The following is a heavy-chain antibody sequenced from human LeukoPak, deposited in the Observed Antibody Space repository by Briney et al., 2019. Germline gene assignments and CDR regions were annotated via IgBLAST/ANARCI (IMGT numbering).Heavy chain of an antibody. CDR2: IYYTGST. CDR1: GGSLNSYY. Sequence: PSETLSLTCSVSGGSLNSYYWSWIRQPPATGLEWIGFIYYTGSTNYDPSLTSRVTISVDTSKNQVSLKLSSVTAADPPVYYCASRRAYNDYAAGLYFYFMDVWGKGTTVVVSS. CDR3: ASRRAYNDYAAGLYFYFMDV. D-gene: IGHD4-17*01. V-gene: IGHV4-59*12. J-gene: IGHJ6*03.